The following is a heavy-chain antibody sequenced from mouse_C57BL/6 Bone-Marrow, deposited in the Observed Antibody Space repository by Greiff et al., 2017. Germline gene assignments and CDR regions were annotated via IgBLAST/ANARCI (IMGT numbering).Heavy chain of an antibody. CDR3: ARLGTGDYVDY. CDR1: GYTFTSYW. D-gene: IGHD3-3*01. CDR2: ISPGSGST. Sequence: QVQLQQPGAELVKPGASVKLSCTASGYTFTSYWITWVQQRPGHGLEWIGDISPGSGSTNYNEKLKSKATLTVDTSSSTAYMPLSSLTSEDSAVSDCARLGTGDYVDYGGQGTTPTVSS. J-gene: IGHJ2*01. V-gene: IGHV1-55*01.